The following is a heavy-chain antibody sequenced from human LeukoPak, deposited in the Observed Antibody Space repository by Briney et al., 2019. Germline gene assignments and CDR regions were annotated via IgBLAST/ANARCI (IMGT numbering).Heavy chain of an antibody. J-gene: IGHJ6*03. D-gene: IGHD3-22*01. CDR1: GGSFSGYY. CDR3: ARGAYDSSGYLHLYYYYYMDV. CDR2: INHSGST. V-gene: IGHV4-34*01. Sequence: PSETLSLTCAVYGGSFSGYYWSWIRQPPGKGLEWIGEINHSGSTNYNPSLKSRVTISVDTSKNQFSLKLSSVTAADTAVYYCARGAYDSSGYLHLYYYYYMDVWGKGTTVTVSS.